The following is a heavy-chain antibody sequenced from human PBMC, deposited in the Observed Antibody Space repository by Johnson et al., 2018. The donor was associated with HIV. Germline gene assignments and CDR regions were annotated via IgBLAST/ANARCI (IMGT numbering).Heavy chain of an antibody. Sequence: QVQLVESGGGVVQPGRSLRLSCAASGFTFSNYSMHWVRQAPGKGLEWVTVISHDGSKKYYADSLKGRFTISRDNSKNTLFLQMNSLRAEDTAVYYCAKERGRGWPDGFEVWGQGAMVTVSS. V-gene: IGHV3-30-3*01. D-gene: IGHD6-19*01. CDR1: GFTFSNYS. CDR3: AKERGRGWPDGFEV. J-gene: IGHJ3*01. CDR2: ISHDGSKK.